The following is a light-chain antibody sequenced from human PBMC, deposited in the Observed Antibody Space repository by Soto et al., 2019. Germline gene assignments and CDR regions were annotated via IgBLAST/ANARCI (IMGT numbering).Light chain of an antibody. CDR2: GAS. CDR3: QQYGGSPIT. V-gene: IGKV3-20*01. Sequence: EIVLTQSPATLSLSPGERATLSCRASQSVSSYLAWYQQKPGQSPRLLISGASMRASGVPVRFSGSGSGTDFTLTISRLEPEDFAVYYCQQYGGSPITFGLGTRLEI. CDR1: QSVSSY. J-gene: IGKJ5*01.